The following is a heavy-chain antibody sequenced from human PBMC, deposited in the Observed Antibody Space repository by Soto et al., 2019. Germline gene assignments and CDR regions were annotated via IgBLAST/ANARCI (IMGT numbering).Heavy chain of an antibody. CDR2: ISYDGSNK. CDR3: ARDRLRYNWNDFPYYYYGMDV. J-gene: IGHJ6*02. CDR1: GFTFSSYA. Sequence: QVQLVESGGGVVQPGRSLRLSCAASGFTFSSYAMHWVRQAPGKGLEWVAVISYDGSNKYYADSVKGRFTISRDNSKKPLHMXXNSLRAEDTAVYYCARDRLRYNWNDFPYYYYGMDVWGQGTTVTVSS. V-gene: IGHV3-30-3*01. D-gene: IGHD1-1*01.